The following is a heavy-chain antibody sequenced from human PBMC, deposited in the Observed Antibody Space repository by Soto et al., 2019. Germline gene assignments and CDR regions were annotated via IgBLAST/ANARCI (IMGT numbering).Heavy chain of an antibody. CDR3: AKGPTVFGAVISFDYYYGMYV. V-gene: IGHV3-23*01. CDR2: ISGSGAGT. J-gene: IGHJ6*02. D-gene: IGHD3-3*01. CDR1: GFTFSTSA. Sequence: GGSLRLSCTASGFTFSTSAMSWVRQAPGRGLEWVSGISGSGAGTYYADSVKGRFTISRDNSKNTLYLQMSGLRAEDAAVYYCAKGPTVFGAVISFDYYYGMYVWGQGTPVTVSS.